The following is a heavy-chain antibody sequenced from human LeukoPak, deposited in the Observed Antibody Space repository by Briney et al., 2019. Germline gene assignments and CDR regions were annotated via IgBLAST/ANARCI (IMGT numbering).Heavy chain of an antibody. J-gene: IGHJ5*02. CDR3: ARDPMIVGATKNWFDP. CDR1: GYTFTSYY. V-gene: IGHV1-69*13. Sequence: GASVKVSCKASGYTFTSYYMHWVRQAPGQGLEWMGGIIPIFGTANYAQKFQGRVTITADESTSTAYMELSSLRSEDTAVYYCARDPMIVGATKNWFDPWGQGTLVTVSS. CDR2: IIPIFGTA. D-gene: IGHD1-26*01.